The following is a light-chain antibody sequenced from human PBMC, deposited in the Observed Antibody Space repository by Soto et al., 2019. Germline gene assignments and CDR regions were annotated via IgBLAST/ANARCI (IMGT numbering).Light chain of an antibody. V-gene: IGLV3-21*02. Sequence: SYELTQPPSVSAAPGQTARITCGGHNIGSKSAHWYHQKPGQAPVLVVYDDSDRPSGFAERSSGSILGNTATLTISRVEAGDEADYYCQVWDRSSYHPSYVFGTGTKVTVL. CDR3: QVWDRSSYHPSYV. J-gene: IGLJ1*01. CDR2: DDS. CDR1: NIGSKS.